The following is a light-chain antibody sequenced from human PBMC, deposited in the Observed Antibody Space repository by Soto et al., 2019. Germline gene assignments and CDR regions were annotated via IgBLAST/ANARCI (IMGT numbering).Light chain of an antibody. CDR2: SNN. CDR1: RSNIGSNT. CDR3: ASWDDSLKGVL. V-gene: IGLV1-44*01. Sequence: QSVLTQPPSASGTPGQRVTISCSGSRSNIGSNTVNWYQQLPGTAPKLLIYSNNQRPSGVPDRFSGSKSGTSASLAISGLQSEDETDYYCASWDDSLKGVLFGGGTKLTVL. J-gene: IGLJ2*01.